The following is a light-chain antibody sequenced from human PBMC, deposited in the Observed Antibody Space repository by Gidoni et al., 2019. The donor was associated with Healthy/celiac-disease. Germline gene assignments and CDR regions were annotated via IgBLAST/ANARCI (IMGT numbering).Light chain of an antibody. J-gene: IGKJ4*01. Sequence: EIVLTPSPTTLSLSPGERATLSCRASQSVSSYLAWYQQKPGQAPRLLIDDASNRATGIPARFSGSGSGTDFTLTISSLEPEDFAVYYCQQRSNWPQLTFGGGTKVEIK. CDR3: QQRSNWPQLT. CDR1: QSVSSY. CDR2: DAS. V-gene: IGKV3-11*01.